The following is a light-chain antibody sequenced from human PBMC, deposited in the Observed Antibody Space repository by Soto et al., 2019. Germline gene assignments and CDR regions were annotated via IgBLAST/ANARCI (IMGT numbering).Light chain of an antibody. CDR3: QQYDNLPPGCA. CDR1: QDISNY. Sequence: DIQMTQSPSSLSASVGDRVTITCQASQDISNYLNWYQQKPGKAPKLLIYDASNLETGVPSRFSGSGSGTDFTFTISSLQPEDIVTYYCQQYDNLPPGCAFGPGTKVDIK. J-gene: IGKJ3*01. CDR2: DAS. V-gene: IGKV1-33*01.